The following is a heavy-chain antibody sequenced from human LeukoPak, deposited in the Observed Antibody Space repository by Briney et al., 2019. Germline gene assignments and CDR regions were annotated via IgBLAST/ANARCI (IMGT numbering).Heavy chain of an antibody. CDR3: ATMVRGVDDAFDI. CDR2: FDPEDCET. Sequence: GASVKVSCKVSGYTLTELSMHWVRQAPGKGLEWMGGFDPEDCETIYAQKFQGRVTMTEDTSTDTAYMELSSLRSEDTAVYYCATMVRGVDDAFDIWGQGTMVTVSS. V-gene: IGHV1-24*01. J-gene: IGHJ3*02. CDR1: GYTLTELS. D-gene: IGHD3-10*01.